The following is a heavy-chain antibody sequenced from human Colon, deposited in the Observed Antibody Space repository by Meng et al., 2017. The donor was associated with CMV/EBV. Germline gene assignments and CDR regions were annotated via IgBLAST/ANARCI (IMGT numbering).Heavy chain of an antibody. CDR3: EKDRGKKQLLYPDH. Sequence: KKNWERKERGKGEEREKMKKKDGERKKKEEKKKGRNTISRDKRKNLLYLKMNSLRIEDTALYYCEKDRGKKQLLYPDHWGQGTLVTVSS. CDR1: K. V-gene: IGHV3-43*01. CDR2: KKKDGERK. J-gene: IGHJ4*02. D-gene: IGHD2-2*02.